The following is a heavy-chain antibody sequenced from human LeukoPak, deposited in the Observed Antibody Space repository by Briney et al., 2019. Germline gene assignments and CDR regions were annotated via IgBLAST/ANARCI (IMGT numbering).Heavy chain of an antibody. D-gene: IGHD1-26*01. CDR2: ISWNGATI. J-gene: IGHJ4*02. CDR1: GFKFDDYA. V-gene: IGHV3-9*01. CDR3: ARDKCSGSCYELDN. Sequence: GMSLRLSCAASGFKFDDYAMHWVRQSPGKGLEWVSGISWNGATIAYADSVKGRFTISRDNAKKSLDLHMISLRPDDSGLYYCARDKCSGSCYELDNWGQGTLVTVSS.